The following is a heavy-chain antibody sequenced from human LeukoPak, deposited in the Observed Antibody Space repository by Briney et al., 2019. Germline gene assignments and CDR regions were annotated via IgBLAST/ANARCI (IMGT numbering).Heavy chain of an antibody. CDR1: GFTFSNYN. V-gene: IGHV3-53*04. CDR2: IYSGGST. J-gene: IGHJ4*02. CDR3: ARVRLGSGWSLFDF. Sequence: QPGGSLRLSCAASGFTFSNYNMSWVRQAPGKGPEWVSVIYSGGSTYYADSVKGRFTISRHISQNTLYLQMNSLRAEDTAVYYCARVRLGSGWSLFDFWGQGTLVTVSS. D-gene: IGHD6-19*01.